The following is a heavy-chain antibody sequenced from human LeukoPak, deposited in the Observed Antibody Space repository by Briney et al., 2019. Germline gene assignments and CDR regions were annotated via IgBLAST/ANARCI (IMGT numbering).Heavy chain of an antibody. CDR2: IYYSGST. J-gene: IGHJ3*02. Sequence: SETLSLTCTVSGGSISNYYWSWIQQPPGKGLEWIGYIYYSGSTNYNPSLKSRVTISLDTSKNHFSLKLSSVTAADTAIYYCARVAGAFDIWGQGTMVTVSA. D-gene: IGHD6-25*01. V-gene: IGHV4-59*01. CDR3: ARVAGAFDI. CDR1: GGSISNYY.